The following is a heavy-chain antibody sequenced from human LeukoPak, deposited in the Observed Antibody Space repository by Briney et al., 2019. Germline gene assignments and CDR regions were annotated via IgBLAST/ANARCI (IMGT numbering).Heavy chain of an antibody. D-gene: IGHD6-19*01. V-gene: IGHV1-2*02. CDR1: GYTFTGHY. CDR3: ARVRMAVGSVSFYYYGMDV. J-gene: IGHJ6*02. Sequence: GASVKVSCKASGYTFTGHYMHWVRQPPGQGPEWLGWINPNSGGTIYAQNFQGRVTMTRDTSISTAYMELSRLRSDDTAVYYCARVRMAVGSVSFYYYGMDVWGQGTTVTVSS. CDR2: INPNSGGT.